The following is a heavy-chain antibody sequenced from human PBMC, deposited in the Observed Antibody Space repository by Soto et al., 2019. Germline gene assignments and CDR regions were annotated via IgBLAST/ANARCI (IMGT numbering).Heavy chain of an antibody. CDR3: ARETLEDGMDV. CDR2: IYYSGST. CDR1: GGSISSYY. D-gene: IGHD1-1*01. J-gene: IGHJ6*02. Sequence: PSETLSLTCTVFGGSISSYYWSWIRQPPGKGLEWIGYIYYSGSTNYNPSLKSRVTISVDTSKNQFSLKLSSVTAADTAVYYCARETLEDGMDVWGQGTTVTVSS. V-gene: IGHV4-59*01.